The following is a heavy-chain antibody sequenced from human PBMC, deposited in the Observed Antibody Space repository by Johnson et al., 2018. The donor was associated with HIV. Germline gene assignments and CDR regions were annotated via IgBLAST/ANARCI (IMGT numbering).Heavy chain of an antibody. CDR1: GFTLSTYG. J-gene: IGHJ3*02. V-gene: IGHV3-30*02. CDR2: IRNDGSNK. CDR3: AKGNHYYDSMDAFDI. Sequence: VQLVESGGGVVQPGGSLRLSCAASGFTLSTYGMHWVRQAPGKGLEWVAFIRNDGSNKEYADPVKGRFTISRDNSKNSLYLQMNSLRAEDTALYYCAKGNHYYDSMDAFDIWGQGTMVTVSS. D-gene: IGHD3-22*01.